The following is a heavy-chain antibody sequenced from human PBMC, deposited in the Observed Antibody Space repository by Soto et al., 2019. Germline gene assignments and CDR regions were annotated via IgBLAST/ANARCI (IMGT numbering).Heavy chain of an antibody. CDR1: GFTFSSYA. Sequence: QVQLVESGGGVVQPGRSLRLSCAASGFTFSSYAMHWVRQAPGKGLEWVAVISYDGSNKYYADSVKGRFTISRDNSKNTLNLQMNSLRAEDRAVYYCARDINGMDVWGQGTTVTVSS. V-gene: IGHV3-30-3*01. CDR3: ARDINGMDV. CDR2: ISYDGSNK. J-gene: IGHJ6*02.